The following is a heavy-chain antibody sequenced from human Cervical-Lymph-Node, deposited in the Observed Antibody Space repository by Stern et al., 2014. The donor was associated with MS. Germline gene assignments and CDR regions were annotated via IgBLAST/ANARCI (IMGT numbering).Heavy chain of an antibody. CDR1: GGSISSGSYY. V-gene: IGHV4-61*02. CDR2: IYTSGST. D-gene: IGHD3-22*01. Sequence: QVQLQESGPGLVKPSQTLSLTCTVSGGSISSGSYYWSWIRQPAGKGLEWIGRIYTSGSTNYNPSLKSRVTISADTSKNQFSLQRSSVTAADTAVYYCARDTWAYYDSSGYYYFDYWGQGTLVTVSS. CDR3: ARDTWAYYDSSGYYYFDY. J-gene: IGHJ4*02.